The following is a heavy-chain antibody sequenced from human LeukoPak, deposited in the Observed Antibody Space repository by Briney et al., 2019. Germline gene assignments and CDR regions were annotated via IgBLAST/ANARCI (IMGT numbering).Heavy chain of an antibody. CDR3: AAGDDMDY. CDR2: IKQDGSEK. V-gene: IGHV3-7*01. J-gene: IGHJ4*02. Sequence: PGGSLRLSCAASEFTFSNHWMSWVRQAPGKGLEWVANIKQDGSEKFYVDSVKGRFTISRDNAKDSLYLQMNSLRAEDAALYYCAAGDDMDYWGQGTLVSVSS. D-gene: IGHD1-1*01. CDR1: EFTFSNHW.